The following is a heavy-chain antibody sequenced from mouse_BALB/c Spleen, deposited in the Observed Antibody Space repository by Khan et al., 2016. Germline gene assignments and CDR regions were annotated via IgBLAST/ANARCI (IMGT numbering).Heavy chain of an antibody. D-gene: IGHD2-14*01. CDR2: VNPYNDGT. CDR3: ARNGTYYRYDAFDV. J-gene: IGHJ1*01. V-gene: IGHV1S136*01. CDR1: GYTFTNYV. Sequence: VQLKQSGPELVKPGASVKMSCKASGYTFTNYVIHWVKQRPGQGLECIGYVNPYNDGTKYNEKFKGKATLTSDKSSSTAYMELSSLTSEDSAVYYCARNGTYYRYDAFDVWGAGTTVTVAS.